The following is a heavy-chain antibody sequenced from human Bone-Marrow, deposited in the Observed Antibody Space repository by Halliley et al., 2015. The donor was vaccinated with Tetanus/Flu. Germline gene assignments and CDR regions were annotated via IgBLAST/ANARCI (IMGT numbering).Heavy chain of an antibody. D-gene: IGHD6-19*01. CDR3: ARNSSLYFDL. Sequence: TLSLTCSVSGHFFSSDYYWGWIRQPPGKGLEWIGSIFNSGSTFYNPSLRSRITMSVDRSRNHFSLQLSSVTAADTAVYYCARNSSLYFDLWGQGILVTVSS. V-gene: IGHV4-38-2*01. J-gene: IGHJ4*02. CDR2: IFNSGST. CDR1: GHFFSSDYY.